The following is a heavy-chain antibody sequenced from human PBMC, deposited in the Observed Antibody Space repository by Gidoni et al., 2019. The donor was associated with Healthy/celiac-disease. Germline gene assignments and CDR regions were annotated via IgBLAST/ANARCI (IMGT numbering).Heavy chain of an antibody. J-gene: IGHJ4*02. Sequence: QITLKESGPTLVKPTQTLPLTFTFSGFSLRTSGVGVGWIRQPPGKALEWLALIYWDDDKRYSPSLKSRLTITKDTSKNQVVLTMTNMDPVDTATYYCAHIKTSIAAAGTFDYWGQGTLVTVSS. CDR1: GFSLRTSGVG. V-gene: IGHV2-5*02. CDR2: IYWDDDK. D-gene: IGHD6-13*01. CDR3: AHIKTSIAAAGTFDY.